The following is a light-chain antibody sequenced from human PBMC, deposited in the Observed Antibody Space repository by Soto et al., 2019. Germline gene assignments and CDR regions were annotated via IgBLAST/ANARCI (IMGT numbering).Light chain of an antibody. CDR3: ETWDSNTVV. Sequence: QPVLTQSSSASASLGSSVKLTCTLSSEHSSYIIAWHQQQPGKAPRYLMKLEGSGSYNKGSGVPDRFSGSSSGADRYLTISNLQSEDEADYYCETWDSNTVVFGGGTQLTVL. J-gene: IGLJ2*01. CDR1: SEHSSYI. V-gene: IGLV4-60*03. CDR2: LEGSGSY.